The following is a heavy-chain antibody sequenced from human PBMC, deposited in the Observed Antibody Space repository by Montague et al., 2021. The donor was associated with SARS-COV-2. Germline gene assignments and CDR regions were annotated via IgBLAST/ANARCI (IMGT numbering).Heavy chain of an antibody. CDR3: ARHGSSGYFDWLGD. V-gene: IGHV4-39*01. Sequence: SETLSLTCTVSGGSISSSSFYWGWIRQPPGKGLEWIGSIYYSGSTYYXPSLKSRVTISVDTSKNQFSLKLSSVTAADTAVYYCARHGSSGYFDWLGDWGQGTLVTVSS. CDR1: GGSISSSSFY. CDR2: IYYSGST. D-gene: IGHD3-9*01. J-gene: IGHJ4*02.